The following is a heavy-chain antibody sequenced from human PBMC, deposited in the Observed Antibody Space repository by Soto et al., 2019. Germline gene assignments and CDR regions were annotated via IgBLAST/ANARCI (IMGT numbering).Heavy chain of an antibody. CDR1: GGTFSSYA. CDR2: IIPIFGTA. D-gene: IGHD2-2*01. J-gene: IGHJ6*02. CDR3: ASGVVVPAAYYYYYGMDV. Sequence: GASVKVSCKASGGTFSSYAISWVRQAPGQGLEWMGGIIPIFGTANYAQKFQGRVTITADESTSTAYMELSSLRSEDTAVYYCASGVVVPAAYYYYYGMDVWGRGXTVTVYS. V-gene: IGHV1-69*13.